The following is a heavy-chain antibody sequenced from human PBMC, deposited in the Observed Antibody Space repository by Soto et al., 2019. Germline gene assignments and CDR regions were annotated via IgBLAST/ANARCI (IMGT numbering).Heavy chain of an antibody. V-gene: IGHV3-64D*06. CDR3: VRYQSFSYSSGSYYTH. CDR2: ITGDGGST. Sequence: PGGSLRLSCSASGFTLGNYALHWVRQAPGKGLEYVSGITGDGGSTYYAGSVKGRFTIYRDNSKNTLFLQMSGLRVEDTAVYHYVRYQSFSYSSGSYYTHWAQGTLSTV. J-gene: IGHJ4*02. CDR1: GFTLGNYA. D-gene: IGHD3-10*01.